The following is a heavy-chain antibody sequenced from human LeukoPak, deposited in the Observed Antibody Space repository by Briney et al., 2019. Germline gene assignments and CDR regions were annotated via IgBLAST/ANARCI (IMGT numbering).Heavy chain of an antibody. CDR2: ISSASVYI. V-gene: IGHV3-21*04. D-gene: IGHD2-2*01. CDR1: GFTFSSYS. J-gene: IGHJ3*02. CDR3: ASSLGSQVGAFDI. Sequence: GGSLRLSCAASGFTFSSYSMNWVRQAPGKGLEWVSSISSASVYIHYAGSVQGRFTISRDNAKNSLYLQMNSLRAEDTALYYCASSLGSQVGAFDIWGQGTMVTVSS.